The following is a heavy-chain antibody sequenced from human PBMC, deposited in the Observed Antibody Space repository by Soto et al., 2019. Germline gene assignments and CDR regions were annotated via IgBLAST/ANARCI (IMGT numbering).Heavy chain of an antibody. D-gene: IGHD3-3*01. Sequence: AGSLRLSCAASGFTFSSYAMTWVRQAPGKGLEWVSAISGSGGRTYYADSVKGRFTISRDNSKNTLYVQMNSLRDEDTALYYCAKDKGNDFWSGFSGPYYGMDVWGQGTTVTVSS. J-gene: IGHJ6*02. CDR2: ISGSGGRT. CDR3: AKDKGNDFWSGFSGPYYGMDV. V-gene: IGHV3-23*01. CDR1: GFTFSSYA.